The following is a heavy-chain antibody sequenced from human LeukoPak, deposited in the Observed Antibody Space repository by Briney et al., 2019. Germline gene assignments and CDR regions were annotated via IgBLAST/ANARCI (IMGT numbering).Heavy chain of an antibody. CDR2: TSWNSNNI. J-gene: IGHJ4*02. CDR1: GFTFDEYA. D-gene: IGHD6-19*01. CDR3: AKDIGEEQWRGIDL. V-gene: IGHV3-9*01. Sequence: GRSLRLSCAASGFTFDEYAMHWVRQAPGKGLEWVSGTSWNSNNIAYADSVKGRFTISRDNAKNSLYLQMNSLRVEDTALYYCAKDIGEEQWRGIDLWGQGTLVTVSS.